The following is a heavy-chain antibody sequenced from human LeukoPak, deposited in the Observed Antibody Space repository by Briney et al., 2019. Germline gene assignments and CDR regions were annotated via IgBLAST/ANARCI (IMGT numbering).Heavy chain of an antibody. Sequence: GGSLRLSCAASGFTFNRYGMHWVRQAPGKGLEWVAYIGHDGSNKYYADSVKGRFTISRDSSKNTLYLQMNSLRAEDTAIYYCARSSGSYYGGWFDPWGQGTLVTVSS. CDR3: ARSSGSYYGGWFDP. J-gene: IGHJ5*02. CDR1: GFTFNRYG. V-gene: IGHV3-30*02. D-gene: IGHD1-26*01. CDR2: IGHDGSNK.